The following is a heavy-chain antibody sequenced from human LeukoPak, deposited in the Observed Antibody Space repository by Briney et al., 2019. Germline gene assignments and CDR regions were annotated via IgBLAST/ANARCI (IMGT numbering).Heavy chain of an antibody. J-gene: IGHJ6*03. D-gene: IGHD2-15*01. V-gene: IGHV3-30*02. CDR2: IRYDGSNK. CDR1: GFPFSSYG. Sequence: GGSLRLSCAASGFPFSSYGMHWVRQAPGKGLEWVAFIRYDGSNKYHADSVKGRFTIYRDNSKNTLYLQMNSLRAEDTAVYYCAKATLGYCSSSSCPGMDFWGKGTTVTVSS. CDR3: AKATLGYCSSSSCPGMDF.